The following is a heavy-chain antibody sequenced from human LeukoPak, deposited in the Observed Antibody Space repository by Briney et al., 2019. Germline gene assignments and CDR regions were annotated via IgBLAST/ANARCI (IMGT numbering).Heavy chain of an antibody. D-gene: IGHD5-18*01. V-gene: IGHV4-39*01. CDR2: IYYSGST. CDR1: GGSISSSSYY. CDR3: TRQSDTAMAAENWFDP. J-gene: IGHJ5*02. Sequence: SETLSLTCTVSGGSISSSSYYWGWIRQPPGKGLEWIGSIYYSGSTYYNQSLKSRVTISVDTSKNQFSLKLSSVTAADTAVYYCTRQSDTAMAAENWFDPWGQGTLVTVSS.